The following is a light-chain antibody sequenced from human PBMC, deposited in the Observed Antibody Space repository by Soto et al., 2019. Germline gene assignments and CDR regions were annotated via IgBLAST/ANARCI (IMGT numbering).Light chain of an antibody. Sequence: QSVLTQPPSASGSPGQSVTISCTGTSSDVGGYNYVSWYQQYRGRAPKLMIYEVTKRPSGVPDRFSGSKSGNTASLTVSGLQADDEADYYCSSYAASNNFYFVFGGGTKLTVL. CDR1: SSDVGGYNY. V-gene: IGLV2-8*01. CDR3: SSYAASNNFYFV. J-gene: IGLJ3*02. CDR2: EVT.